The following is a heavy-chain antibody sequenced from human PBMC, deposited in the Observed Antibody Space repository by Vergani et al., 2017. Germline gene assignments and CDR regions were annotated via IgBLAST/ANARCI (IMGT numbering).Heavy chain of an antibody. J-gene: IGHJ6*03. CDR3: ARHGTARVDYDFWSGYAADYYYMDV. V-gene: IGHV5-51*01. Sequence: EVQLVQSGAEVKKPGESLKISCKGSGYSFTSYWIGWVRQMPGKGLEWMGIIYPGDSDTRYSPSFQGQVTIPADKSISTAYLQWSSLKASDTARYYCARHGTARVDYDFWSGYAADYYYMDVWGKGTTVTVSS. D-gene: IGHD3-3*01. CDR2: IYPGDSDT. CDR1: GYSFTSYW.